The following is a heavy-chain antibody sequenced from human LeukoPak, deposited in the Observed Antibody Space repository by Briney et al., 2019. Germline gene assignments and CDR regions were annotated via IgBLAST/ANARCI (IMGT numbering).Heavy chain of an antibody. CDR3: ARGEGEQTYYDFWSGYWPYFDY. CDR1: GYTFTSYY. J-gene: IGHJ4*02. Sequence: ASVKVSCKASGYTFTSYYMHWLRQAPGQGLEWMGIINPSGGSTSYAQKFQGRVTMTRDTSISTAYMELSRLRSDDTAVYYCARGEGEQTYYDFWSGYWPYFDYWGQGTLVTVSS. CDR2: INPSGGST. V-gene: IGHV1-46*01. D-gene: IGHD3-3*01.